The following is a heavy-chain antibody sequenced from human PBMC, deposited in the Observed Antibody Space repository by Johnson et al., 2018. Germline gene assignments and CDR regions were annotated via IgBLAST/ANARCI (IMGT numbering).Heavy chain of an antibody. CDR2: IRSKAYGGTT. J-gene: IGHJ6*04. CDR3: TNHLCYCSSTSCYRPYHYYGMDV. Sequence: VQLVESGGGLVQPGRSLRLSCTASGFTFGDYAMTWFRQAPGKGLEWVGFIRSKAYGGTTEYAASVKGRFTISRDDSKSIVCLQINSLKTEDTAVDYLTNHLCYCSSTSCYRPYHYYGMDVWGKGTTVNVSS. V-gene: IGHV3-49*03. CDR1: GFTFGDYA. D-gene: IGHD2-2*01.